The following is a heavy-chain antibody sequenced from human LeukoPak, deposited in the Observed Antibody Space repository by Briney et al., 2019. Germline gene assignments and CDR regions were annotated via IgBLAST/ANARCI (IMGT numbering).Heavy chain of an antibody. CDR3: ARGALRFLEWLPDAFDI. D-gene: IGHD3-3*01. CDR2: ISGSGGST. V-gene: IGHV3-23*01. J-gene: IGHJ3*02. Sequence: GGSLRLSCAASGFTFSSYPMSWVRQAPGKGLEWVSAISGSGGSTYYADSVKGRFTISRDNSKNTLYLQMNSLRAEDTAVYYCARGALRFLEWLPDAFDIWGQGTMVTVSS. CDR1: GFTFSSYP.